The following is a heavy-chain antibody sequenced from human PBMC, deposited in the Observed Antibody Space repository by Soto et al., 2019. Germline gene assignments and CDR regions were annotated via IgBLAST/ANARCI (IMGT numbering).Heavy chain of an antibody. CDR2: ISSSSYT. D-gene: IGHD3-3*01. J-gene: IGHJ3*02. CDR3: ARDPTYYDFWSGLLDDAFDI. V-gene: IGHV3-11*06. CDR1: GFTFSGYY. Sequence: GGSLRLSCAASGFTFSGYYMSWIRQAPGKGLEWVSYISSSSYTNYADSVKGRFTISRDNAKNSLYLQMNSLRAEDTAVYYCARDPTYYDFWSGLLDDAFDIWGQGTMVTVSS.